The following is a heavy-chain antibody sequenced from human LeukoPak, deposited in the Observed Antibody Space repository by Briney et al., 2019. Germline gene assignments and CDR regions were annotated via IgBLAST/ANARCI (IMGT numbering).Heavy chain of an antibody. CDR2: ISSTGSRT. CDR3: AKERDTLNDWYGEFDY. V-gene: IGHV3-23*01. J-gene: IGHJ4*02. CDR1: GFTFRSHA. Sequence: GGSLRLSCAASGFTFRSHAMTWVRQAPGKGLERVSSISSTGSRTFYADSVKGRFTISRDNSKNTLYLQLNSLTAEDTAIYYCAKERDTLNDWYGEFDYWGQGTLVTVSS. D-gene: IGHD3-10*01.